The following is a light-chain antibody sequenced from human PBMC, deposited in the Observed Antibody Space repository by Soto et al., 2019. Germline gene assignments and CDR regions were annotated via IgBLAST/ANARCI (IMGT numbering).Light chain of an antibody. CDR3: KQFNTWPPLT. CDR1: QFVSTN. CDR2: SAS. V-gene: IGKV3-15*01. Sequence: EVVMTQSPATLSVSPGERATLSCRASQFVSTNLAWYQQKPGQAPRLLIYSASTRATGITARFSGSRSGTQFTHTISSQQSDDSAVYYCKQFNTWPPLTFGGGTKVEIK. J-gene: IGKJ4*01.